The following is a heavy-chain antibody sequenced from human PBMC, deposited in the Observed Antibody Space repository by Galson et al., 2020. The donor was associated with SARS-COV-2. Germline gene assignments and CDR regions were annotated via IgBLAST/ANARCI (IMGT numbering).Heavy chain of an antibody. J-gene: IGHJ4*02. V-gene: IGHV3-11*01. CDR2: ISSGSSTI. CDR3: ARYTRGSDY. D-gene: IGHD2-2*02. CDR1: GFTLSDYE. Sequence: GESLKISCAASGFTLSDYEMSWIRQAPGKGLEWVSYISSGSSTIYYADSVKGRFTISRDNAKNSLYLQMNSLRAEDTAVYYCARYTRGSDYWGQGTLVTVSS.